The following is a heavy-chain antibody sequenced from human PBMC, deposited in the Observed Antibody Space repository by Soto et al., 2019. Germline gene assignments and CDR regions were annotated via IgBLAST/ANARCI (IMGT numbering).Heavy chain of an antibody. D-gene: IGHD1-20*01. CDR3: ARANWNQIDY. V-gene: IGHV3-21*01. CDR1: GFTFSSYS. J-gene: IGHJ4*02. Sequence: PGGSLRLSCAASGFTFSSYSMHWVRQAPGKGLEWVSSISSRSRSIYYADSQKGRFTISRDNTKNSLYLQMNNLRAEDTAVYYCARANWNQIDYWGQGTLVTVS. CDR2: ISSRSRSI.